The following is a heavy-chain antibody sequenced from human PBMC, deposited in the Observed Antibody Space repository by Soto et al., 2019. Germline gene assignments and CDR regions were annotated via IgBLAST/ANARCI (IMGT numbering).Heavy chain of an antibody. CDR3: AKDRNRWLRFDLGY. CDR2: ITGSAGST. Sequence: EVQLLESGGGLVQPGGSLRLSCAASGFTFSSYGMSWVRQAPGKGLEWVSAITGSAGSTYYADSVKGRFSISRANSKNTLYLQMNSLRAEDTDVYYCAKDRNRWLRFDLGYWGQGTLVTVSS. CDR1: GFTFSSYG. J-gene: IGHJ4*02. V-gene: IGHV3-23*01. D-gene: IGHD5-12*01.